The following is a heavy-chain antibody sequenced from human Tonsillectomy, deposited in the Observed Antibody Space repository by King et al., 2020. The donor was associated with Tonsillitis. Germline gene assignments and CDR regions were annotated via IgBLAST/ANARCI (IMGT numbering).Heavy chain of an antibody. CDR1: GGTFSNYA. Sequence: QLVQSGAEVKKPGSSVKVSCKASGGTFSNYALNWVRQAPGQGLEWVGRIISILGIVNYAQKFQGRVTITADRSTSTAYMELSSLRSEDTAVYYCARYYYVNSGNYYVDYFFDYWGQGTLVTVSS. D-gene: IGHD3-22*01. CDR3: ARYYYVNSGNYYVDYFFDY. V-gene: IGHV1-69*04. CDR2: IISILGIV. J-gene: IGHJ4*02.